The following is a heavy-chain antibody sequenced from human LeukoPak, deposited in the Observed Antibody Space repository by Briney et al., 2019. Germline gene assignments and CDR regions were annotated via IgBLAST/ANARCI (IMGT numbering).Heavy chain of an antibody. CDR3: ARVMGYCSSTSCYSVNWFDP. J-gene: IGHJ5*02. V-gene: IGHV4-31*03. CDR2: MCYSGST. D-gene: IGHD2-2*02. CDR1: GGSISSGGYY. Sequence: SETLSLTCTVSGGSISSGGYYWSWIRQHPGKGLEWIGYMCYSGSTYYNPSLKSRVTISVDTSKNQFSLKLSSVTAADTAVYYCARVMGYCSSTSCYSVNWFDPWGQGTLVTVSS.